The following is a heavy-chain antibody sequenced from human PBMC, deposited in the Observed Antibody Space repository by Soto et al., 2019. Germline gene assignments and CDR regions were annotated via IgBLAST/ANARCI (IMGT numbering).Heavy chain of an antibody. Sequence: GGSLRLSCAASGFTFSSCAMSWVRQAPGKGLEWISAISGSGGGTYYADSVKGRFTLPRDNSKNTLSLQMNNLRAEDTAVYYCAKGSSGSRPYYFDIWGQGTLVTVSS. CDR2: ISGSGGGT. D-gene: IGHD3-22*01. CDR3: AKGSSGSRPYYFDI. CDR1: GFTFSSCA. V-gene: IGHV3-23*01. J-gene: IGHJ4*02.